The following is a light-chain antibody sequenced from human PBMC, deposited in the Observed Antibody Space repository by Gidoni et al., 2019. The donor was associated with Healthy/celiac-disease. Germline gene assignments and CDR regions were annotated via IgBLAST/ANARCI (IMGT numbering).Light chain of an antibody. J-gene: IGKJ5*01. CDR2: GAS. Sequence: DIQMTQSPSSVSASVGDRVTITCRARQNIITWLAWYQQKPGKAPKFLIYGASTLHGGVPSRFSGSGSGTEFTLTISSLQPEDFATYYCQQANSFPITFXQXTRLEL. CDR3: QQANSFPIT. V-gene: IGKV1-12*01. CDR1: QNIITW.